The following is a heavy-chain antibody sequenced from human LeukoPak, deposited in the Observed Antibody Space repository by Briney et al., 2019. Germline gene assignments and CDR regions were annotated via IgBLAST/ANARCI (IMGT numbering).Heavy chain of an antibody. CDR3: AKERDTAMVTIDY. CDR2: IRYDGSNK. CDR1: GFTFSSYG. V-gene: IGHV3-30*02. D-gene: IGHD5-18*01. J-gene: IGHJ4*02. Sequence: GGSPRLSCAASGFTFSSYGMHWVRQAPGKGLEGVAFIRYDGSNKYYADSVKGRFTISRDNSKNTLYLQMNSLRAEDTAVYYCAKERDTAMVTIDYWGQGTLVTVSS.